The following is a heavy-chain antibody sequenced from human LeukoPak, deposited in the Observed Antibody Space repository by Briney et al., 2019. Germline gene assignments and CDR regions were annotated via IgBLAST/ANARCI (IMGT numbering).Heavy chain of an antibody. CDR2: INPSGGST. Sequence: ASVKVSCKASGYTFTSYFMYWVRQAPGQGLEWMGIINPSGGSTNYAQKFQGRVTITRNTSISTAYMELSSLRSEDTAVYYCARGLGLDSDYWGQGTLVSVSS. CDR3: ARGLGLDSDY. CDR1: GYTFTSYF. V-gene: IGHV1-46*01. J-gene: IGHJ4*02. D-gene: IGHD3-10*01.